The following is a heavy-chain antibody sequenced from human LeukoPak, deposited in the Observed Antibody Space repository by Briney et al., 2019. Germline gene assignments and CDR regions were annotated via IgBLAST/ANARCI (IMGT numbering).Heavy chain of an antibody. V-gene: IGHV3-23*01. Sequence: GGSLRLSCAASGFTFSSYAMSWVRQAPGKGLEWVSAISGSGGSTYYADSVKGRFTISRDNSKNTLYLQMNSLRAEDTAVYYCAKGSSYYDSSGYLDYWGQGTLVTVSS. J-gene: IGHJ4*02. CDR3: AKGSSYYDSSGYLDY. D-gene: IGHD3-22*01. CDR2: ISGSGGST. CDR1: GFTFSSYA.